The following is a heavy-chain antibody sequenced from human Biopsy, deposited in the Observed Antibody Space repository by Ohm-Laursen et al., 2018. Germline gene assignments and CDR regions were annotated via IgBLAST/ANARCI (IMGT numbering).Heavy chain of an antibody. CDR1: TGTFDSYG. CDR3: AREAIGYQLPCDD. J-gene: IGHJ4*02. Sequence: SVKVSCKASTGTFDSYGVTWVRQAPGQGLEWVGRIIPILRTTTYAPKFQGRVTFTADKSSSTAYLELSSLTSEDTAMFYCAREAIGYQLPCDDWGQGTLVTVSS. D-gene: IGHD2-15*01. CDR2: IIPILRTT. V-gene: IGHV1-69*04.